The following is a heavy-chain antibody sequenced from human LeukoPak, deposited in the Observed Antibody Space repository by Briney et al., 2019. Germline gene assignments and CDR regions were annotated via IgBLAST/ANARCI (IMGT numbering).Heavy chain of an antibody. V-gene: IGHV1-69*13. J-gene: IGHJ5*02. Sequence: SVKVSCKASGGTFSSYAISWVRQAPGQGLEWVGGIIPIFGTANYAQKFQGRVTITADESTSTAYMELSSLRSEDTAVYYCAREEEAVAANWFDPWGQGTLVTVSS. CDR3: AREEEAVAANWFDP. CDR2: IIPIFGTA. D-gene: IGHD6-19*01. CDR1: GGTFSSYA.